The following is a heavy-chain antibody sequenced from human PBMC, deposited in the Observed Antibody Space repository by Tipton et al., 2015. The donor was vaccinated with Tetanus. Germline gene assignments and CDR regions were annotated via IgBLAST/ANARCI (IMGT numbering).Heavy chain of an antibody. D-gene: IGHD3-10*01. CDR1: GFTFSSYS. J-gene: IGHJ4*02. CDR2: ISSSSSYI. Sequence: SLRLSCAASGFTFSSYSMNWVRQAPGKGLEWVSSISSSSSYIYYADSVKGRFTISRDNAKNSLYLQMNSLRAEDTAVYYCAEWDMVRGVMGYWGQGTLVTVSS. CDR3: AEWDMVRGVMGY. V-gene: IGHV3-21*01.